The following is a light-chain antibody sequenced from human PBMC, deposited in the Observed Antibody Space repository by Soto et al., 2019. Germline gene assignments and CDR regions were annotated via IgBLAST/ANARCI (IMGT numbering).Light chain of an antibody. V-gene: IGKV3-15*01. CDR3: QQYGSPPIT. Sequence: EILRQQRPATLSVSPGKRATLTCRATQTVNNKVVWYQHKPGQAPRLLIYGASTRATGIPARFSGSGSGTEFTLSISSLQSEDFAVYYCQQYGSPPITFGQGTRLEIK. CDR1: QTVNNK. J-gene: IGKJ5*01. CDR2: GAS.